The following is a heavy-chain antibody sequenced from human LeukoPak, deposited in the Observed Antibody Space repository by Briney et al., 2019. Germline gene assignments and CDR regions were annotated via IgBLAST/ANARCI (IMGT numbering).Heavy chain of an antibody. CDR3: ARKWIFSSGYYYFDY. CDR2: INPNSGGT. CDR1: GYTFTGYY. D-gene: IGHD3-22*01. V-gene: IGHV1-2*02. J-gene: IGHJ4*02. Sequence: GASVKVSCKASGYTFTGYYMHWVRQAPGQGLECMGWINPNSGGTNYAQKFQGRVTMTRDTSISTAYMELSRLTSDDTAVYYCARKWIFSSGYYYFDYWGQGTLVTVSS.